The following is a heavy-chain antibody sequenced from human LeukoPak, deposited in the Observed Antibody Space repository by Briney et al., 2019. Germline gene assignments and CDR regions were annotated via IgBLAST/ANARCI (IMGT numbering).Heavy chain of an antibody. D-gene: IGHD2-2*02. J-gene: IGHJ4*02. CDR2: INPNSGGT. CDR3: ARAFYTSNTLDY. CDR1: GYTFTGYY. Sequence: ASVKVSCKASGYTFTGYYMHWVRQAPGQGLEWMGWINPNSGGTNYAQKFQGRVTMTRDTSISTAYMELSGLRSDDTAVYYCARAFYTSNTLDYWGQGTLVTVSS. V-gene: IGHV1-2*02.